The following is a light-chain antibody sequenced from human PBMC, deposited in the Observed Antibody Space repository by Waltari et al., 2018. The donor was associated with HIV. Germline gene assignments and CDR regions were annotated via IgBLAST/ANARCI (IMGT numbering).Light chain of an antibody. Sequence: AIRMTQSPSSFSASTGDKVTITCRASQDVSTYLALYQQKPGKAPKLLIYTASTLQSGVPSRFSGSGSGTDFTLTINCLQREDFATYYCQQYYDYPRTFGQGTKVEIK. CDR1: QDVSTY. V-gene: IGKV1-8*01. CDR3: QQYYDYPRT. CDR2: TAS. J-gene: IGKJ1*01.